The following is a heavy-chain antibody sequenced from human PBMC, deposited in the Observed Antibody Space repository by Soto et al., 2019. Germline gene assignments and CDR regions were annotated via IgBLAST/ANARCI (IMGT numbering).Heavy chain of an antibody. Sequence: GGSLRLSCAASGFTFSKYAMIWVRQAPGKGQEWVSGIVGSGDSIYYADSVKGRFTISRDNSKNMLYLQMNSLRAEDTALYYCAKDAVYGAGLWLVASWGQGTVVTVSS. CDR1: GFTFSKYA. CDR2: IVGSGDSI. J-gene: IGHJ4*02. D-gene: IGHD5-12*01. V-gene: IGHV3-23*01. CDR3: AKDAVYGAGLWLVAS.